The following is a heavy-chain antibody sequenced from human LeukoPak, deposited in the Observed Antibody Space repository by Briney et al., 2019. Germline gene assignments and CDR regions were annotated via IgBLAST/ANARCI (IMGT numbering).Heavy chain of an antibody. V-gene: IGHV4-39*07. D-gene: IGHD3-22*01. Sequence: PSETLSLTCTVSSGSINTSNYYWGWIRQPPGKGLEWIGNIFYRGGTYYSPSLKSRVTISLDTSRNQFSLKLSSVTAADTAVYYCARGKYIYDSRPVAGWYFDYWGQGTLVTVSS. CDR1: SGSINTSNYY. CDR2: IFYRGGT. CDR3: ARGKYIYDSRPVAGWYFDY. J-gene: IGHJ4*02.